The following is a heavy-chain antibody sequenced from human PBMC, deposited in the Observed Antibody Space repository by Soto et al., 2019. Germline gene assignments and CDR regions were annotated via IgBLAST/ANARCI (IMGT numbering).Heavy chain of an antibody. V-gene: IGHV1-8*01. CDR3: ARRYRSSIVDLGMDV. CDR2: MNPNSGNT. D-gene: IGHD2-15*01. CDR1: GNTFTNYD. Sequence: GASVKVSCKASGNTFTNYDFNWVRQATGQGLEWMGWMNPNSGNTGYAQKFQGRVTMTRNTSISTAYMELSSLRSEDTAVYYCARRYRSSIVDLGMDVWGQGTTVTVSS. J-gene: IGHJ6*02.